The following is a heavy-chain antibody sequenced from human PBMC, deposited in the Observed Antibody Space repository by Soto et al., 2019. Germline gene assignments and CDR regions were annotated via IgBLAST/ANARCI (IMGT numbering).Heavy chain of an antibody. CDR2: VIPMFGTA. D-gene: IGHD3-10*01. J-gene: IGHJ6*02. Sequence: QVQLVQSGAEVRKPGSSVKVSCRSSGGIFTASAISWVRQAPGQGPEWMGGVIPMFGTANYPQRCQGRVTIKADESTNTVYMQLSSLGSEDTAVYCCAVGFKLDYYSLDVWGQGTTVTVSS. V-gene: IGHV1-69*01. CDR1: GGIFTASA. CDR3: AVGFKLDYYSLDV.